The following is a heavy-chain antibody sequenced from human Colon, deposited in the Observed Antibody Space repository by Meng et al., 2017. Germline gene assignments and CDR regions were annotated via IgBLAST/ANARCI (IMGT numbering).Heavy chain of an antibody. V-gene: IGHV4-4*02. Sequence: QVQLQEAGPRLVKPSGTRSLRWAGSGDSIRSSNWWSWVRQSQGRGLEWIGEIYHSGSTNYNPSLKNRVTMTVDNSKNQFSLTLYSVTAADTAVYYCARVIYASGNMAHLDYWGQGTLVTVSS. CDR1: GDSIRSSNW. D-gene: IGHD3-10*01. CDR3: ARVIYASGNMAHLDY. CDR2: IYHSGST. J-gene: IGHJ4*02.